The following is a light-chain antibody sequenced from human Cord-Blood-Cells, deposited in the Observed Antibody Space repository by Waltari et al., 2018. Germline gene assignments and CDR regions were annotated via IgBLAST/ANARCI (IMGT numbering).Light chain of an antibody. CDR3: CSYAGSSTLV. J-gene: IGLJ3*02. CDR1: SSAVGSYNI. CDR2: EGS. V-gene: IGLV2-23*01. Sequence: QSALTQPASVSGSPGPSITISCTGTSSAVGSYNILSGYQQHPGKAPKLMIYEGSKRPSGVSNRFSGSKSGNTASLTISGLQAEDEADYYCCSYAGSSTLVFGGGTKLTVL.